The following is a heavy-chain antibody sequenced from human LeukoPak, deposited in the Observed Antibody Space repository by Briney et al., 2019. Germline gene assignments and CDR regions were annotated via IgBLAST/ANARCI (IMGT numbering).Heavy chain of an antibody. CDR3: ARSGSWEPFDY. J-gene: IGHJ4*02. V-gene: IGHV4-34*01. D-gene: IGHD1-26*01. CDR2: INHSGST. Sequence: SETLSLTCAVYGGSFSGYYWSWIRQPPGKGLEWIGEINHSGSTNYNPSLKSRVTISVDRSKNQFSLKLSSVTAADTAVYYCARSGSWEPFDYWGQGTLVTVSS. CDR1: GGSFSGYY.